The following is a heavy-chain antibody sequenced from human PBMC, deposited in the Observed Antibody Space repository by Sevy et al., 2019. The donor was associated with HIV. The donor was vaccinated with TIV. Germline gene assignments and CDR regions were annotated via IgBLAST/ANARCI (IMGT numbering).Heavy chain of an antibody. CDR1: GFTFSEYY. J-gene: IGHJ4*02. Sequence: GGFLRLSCSASGFTFSEYYMNWIRQAPGKGLEWISYISFSSNYTMYADSVTGRFTISRDNAKNSLYLQMNSLRAEDTAVYYCARGLVGANLGTDYWGQGSLVTVSS. CDR2: ISFSSNYT. CDR3: ARGLVGANLGTDY. D-gene: IGHD1-26*01. V-gene: IGHV3-11*06.